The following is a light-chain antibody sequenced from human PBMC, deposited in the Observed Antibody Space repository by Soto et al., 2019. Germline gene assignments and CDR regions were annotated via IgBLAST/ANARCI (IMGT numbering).Light chain of an antibody. Sequence: QSALTQPASVSGSPGQSITISCTGTSRDVGAYIYVSWYQQHPGKAPKLMIYDVSNRPSGISNRFSGSKSGNTASLTISGLQAEDEADYYCSSYTTSTTLVFGGGTKLTVL. CDR2: DVS. J-gene: IGLJ2*01. CDR1: SRDVGAYIY. V-gene: IGLV2-14*03. CDR3: SSYTTSTTLV.